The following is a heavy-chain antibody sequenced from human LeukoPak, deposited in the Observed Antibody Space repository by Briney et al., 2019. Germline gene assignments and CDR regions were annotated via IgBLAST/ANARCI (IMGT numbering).Heavy chain of an antibody. V-gene: IGHV3-21*04. J-gene: IGHJ6*03. Sequence: GGSLRLSCAAAGFTFSTYSMNWVRQAPGRGLEWVSSISGDSIHIYYADSVKGRFTISRDNSKNTLYLQMNSLRAEDTAVYYCASLAAAGSYYYYYMDVWGKGTTVTVSS. D-gene: IGHD6-13*01. CDR1: GFTFSTYS. CDR2: ISGDSIHI. CDR3: ASLAAAGSYYYYYMDV.